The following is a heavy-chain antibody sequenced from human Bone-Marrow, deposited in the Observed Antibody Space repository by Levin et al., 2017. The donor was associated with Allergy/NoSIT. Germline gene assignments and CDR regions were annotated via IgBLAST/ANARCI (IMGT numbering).Heavy chain of an antibody. D-gene: IGHD5-24*01. CDR3: AREVDRRLQPSYYYYYDGMDV. V-gene: IGHV3-30-3*01. J-gene: IGHJ6*02. CDR2: ISYDGSNK. Sequence: GGSLRLSCAASGFTFSSYAMHWVRQAPGKGLEWVAVISYDGSNKYYADSVKGRFTISRDNSKNTLYLQMNSLRAKDTAVYYCAREVDRRLQPSYYYYYDGMDVWGQGTTVTVSS. CDR1: GFTFSSYA.